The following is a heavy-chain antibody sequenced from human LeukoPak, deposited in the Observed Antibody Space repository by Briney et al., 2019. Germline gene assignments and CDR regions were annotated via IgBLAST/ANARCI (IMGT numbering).Heavy chain of an antibody. Sequence: GRSLRLSCAASGFTFSSYAMHWVRQAPGKGLEWVAGISHDGSNKYYADSVKGRFTISRDNSKNTLYLQMNSLRAEDTAVYYCARVLMPYDILTGSFDYWGQGTLVTVSS. D-gene: IGHD3-9*01. CDR1: GFTFSSYA. CDR3: ARVLMPYDILTGSFDY. V-gene: IGHV3-30*04. CDR2: ISHDGSNK. J-gene: IGHJ4*02.